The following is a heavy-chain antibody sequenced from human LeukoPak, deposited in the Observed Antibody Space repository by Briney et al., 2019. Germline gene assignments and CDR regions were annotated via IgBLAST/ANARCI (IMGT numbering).Heavy chain of an antibody. V-gene: IGHV1-18*04. CDR2: ISAYNGKT. D-gene: IGHD2-2*01. J-gene: IGHJ4*02. Sequence: GASVKVSCKASGYTVTSYGISWGRQAPGQGLEWRGWISAYNGKTNYEQKLQGRVTMTTDTSTSTAYMELRSLRSDDTAVYYCARLRDIVVVPAAFLDYWGQGTLVTVSS. CDR1: GYTVTSYG. CDR3: ARLRDIVVVPAAFLDY.